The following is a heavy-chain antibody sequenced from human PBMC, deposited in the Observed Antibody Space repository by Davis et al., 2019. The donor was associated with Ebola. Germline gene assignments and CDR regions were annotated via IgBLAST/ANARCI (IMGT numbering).Heavy chain of an antibody. CDR1: GGSISSYY. J-gene: IGHJ6*02. Sequence: GSLRLSCTVSGGSISSYYWSWIRQPPGKGLEWIGYIYYSGSTNYNPSLKSRVTISVDTSKNQFSLKLSSVTAADTAVYYCARGVLRFLEYGMDVWGQGTTVTVSS. CDR3: ARGVLRFLEYGMDV. CDR2: IYYSGST. V-gene: IGHV4-59*01. D-gene: IGHD3-3*01.